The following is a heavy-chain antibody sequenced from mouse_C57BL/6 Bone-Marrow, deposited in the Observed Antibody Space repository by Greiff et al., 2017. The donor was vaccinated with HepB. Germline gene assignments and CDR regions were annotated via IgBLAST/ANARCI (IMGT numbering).Heavy chain of an antibody. D-gene: IGHD1-1*01. CDR1: GFSLTSYG. J-gene: IGHJ4*01. Sequence: VHLVESGPGLVAPSQSLSITCTVSGFSLTSYGVHWVRQPPGKGLEWLVVIWSDGSTTYNSALKSRLSISKDNSKSQVFLKMNSLQTDDTAMYYCARHPSSSYYYAMDYWGQGTSVTVSS. V-gene: IGHV2-6-1*01. CDR2: IWSDGST. CDR3: ARHPSSSYYYAMDY.